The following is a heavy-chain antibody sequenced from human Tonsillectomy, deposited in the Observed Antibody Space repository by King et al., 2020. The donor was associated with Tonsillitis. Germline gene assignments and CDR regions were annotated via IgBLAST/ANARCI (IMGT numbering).Heavy chain of an antibody. D-gene: IGHD5-24*01. Sequence: QLVQSGGGLVQPGRSLRLSCAASGFTFSSYGMHWVRQAPGKGLEWVAVISYDGSNKYFADSVKGRFTISRDNSKSTLHLQMNSLRAEDTAVYYCAKDRGEMATIGFDYWGQGTVVTVSS. J-gene: IGHJ4*02. CDR1: GFTFSSYG. V-gene: IGHV3-30*18. CDR2: ISYDGSNK. CDR3: AKDRGEMATIGFDY.